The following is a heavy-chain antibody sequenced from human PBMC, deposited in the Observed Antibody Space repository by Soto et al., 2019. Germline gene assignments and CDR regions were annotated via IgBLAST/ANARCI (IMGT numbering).Heavy chain of an antibody. CDR2: ISYDGSNK. CDR3: AKTYYDFWSGYFDAFDI. D-gene: IGHD3-3*01. J-gene: IGHJ3*02. CDR1: GFTFSSYG. V-gene: IGHV3-30*18. Sequence: TGGSLRLSCAASGFTFSSYGMHWVRQAPGKGLEWVAVISYDGSNKYYADSVKGRFTISRDNSKNTLYLQMNSLRAEDTAVYYCAKTYYDFWSGYFDAFDIWGQGTMVTVSS.